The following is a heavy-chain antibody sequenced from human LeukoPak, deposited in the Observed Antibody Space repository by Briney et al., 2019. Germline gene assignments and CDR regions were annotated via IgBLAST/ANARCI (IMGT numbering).Heavy chain of an antibody. D-gene: IGHD2-2*01. V-gene: IGHV1-46*03. CDR3: ASLGYCSSTSCLPFDY. CDR1: GYTFTSYY. J-gene: IGHJ4*02. Sequence: GASXKVSCKASGYTFTSYYMHWVRQAPGQGLEWMGIINPSGGSTSYAQKFQGRVTMTRDTSTSTVYMELSSLRSEDTAVYYCASLGYCSSTSCLPFDYWGQGTLVTVSS. CDR2: INPSGGST.